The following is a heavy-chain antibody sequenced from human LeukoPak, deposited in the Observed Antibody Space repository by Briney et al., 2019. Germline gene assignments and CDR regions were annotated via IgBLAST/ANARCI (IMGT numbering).Heavy chain of an antibody. D-gene: IGHD6-19*01. J-gene: IGHJ5*02. Sequence: ASVKVSCKASGNTFTGNFMHWLRQAPGQGLEWMGWINPNTGETNYAQNFQDGVTMTRDTSITTVYMELSRLTSGDTAVYYCARGRIIAVPGTDWFDPWGQGTLVTVSS. CDR1: GNTFTGNF. CDR2: INPNTGET. CDR3: ARGRIIAVPGTDWFDP. V-gene: IGHV1-2*02.